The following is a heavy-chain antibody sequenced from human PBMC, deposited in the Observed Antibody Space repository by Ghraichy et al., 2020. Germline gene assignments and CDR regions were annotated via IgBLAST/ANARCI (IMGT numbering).Heavy chain of an antibody. Sequence: GGSLRLSCAASGFTFSSYAMSWVRQAPGKGLEWVSAISGSGGSTYYADSVKGRFTISRDNSKNTLYLQMNSLRAEDTAVYYCATAQFPGPITFGGVIAAWGYWGQGTLVTVSS. CDR3: ATAQFPGPITFGGVIAAWGY. CDR1: GFTFSSYA. D-gene: IGHD3-16*02. CDR2: ISGSGGST. V-gene: IGHV3-23*01. J-gene: IGHJ4*02.